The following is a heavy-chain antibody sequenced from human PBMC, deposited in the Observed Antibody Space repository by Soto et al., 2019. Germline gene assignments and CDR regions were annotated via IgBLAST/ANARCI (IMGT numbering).Heavy chain of an antibody. CDR1: GSGYIFTSYY. CDR2: INPSAGRT. D-gene: IGHD2-21*01. Sequence: QVQLVQSGAEVKKPGASVKVSCKASGSGYIFTSYYVHWVRQAPGQGLEWMGVINPSAGRTTYAQNFRGRVTMTTDSSTSTVYVYLSSLRSEDTAVYYCARGIDIRHNYDYYGMDVWGQGTTVTVTS. CDR3: ARGIDIRHNYDYYGMDV. V-gene: IGHV1-46*01. J-gene: IGHJ6*02.